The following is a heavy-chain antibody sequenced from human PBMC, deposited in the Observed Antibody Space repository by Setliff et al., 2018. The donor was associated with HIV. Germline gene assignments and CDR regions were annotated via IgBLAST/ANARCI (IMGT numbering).Heavy chain of an antibody. Sequence: SETLSLTCSVSGVSVSSGGYYWSWIRQHPGKGLEWIGYVYYTGTAYFNPSLKSRITISVDTSKNQFSLKLGFVTAADTAVYYCARGESTTWDLAEYFQHWGHGTLVTAPQ. CDR3: ARGESTTWDLAEYFQH. J-gene: IGHJ1*01. CDR1: GVSVSSGGYY. CDR2: VYYTGTA. D-gene: IGHD1-1*01. V-gene: IGHV4-31*03.